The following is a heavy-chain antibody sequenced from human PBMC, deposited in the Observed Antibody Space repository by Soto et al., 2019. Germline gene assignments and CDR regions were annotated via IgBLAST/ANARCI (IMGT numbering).Heavy chain of an antibody. Sequence: GGSLRLSCAASEFTFSNAWMSWGRQSPGKGLEWVGRIKSKTDGGTTDYAAPVKGRFTISRDDSKNTLYLQMNSLKTEDTAVYYCTTAGEVLRFLEWPDYYYYGMDVWGQGTTVTVSS. J-gene: IGHJ6*02. CDR3: TTAGEVLRFLEWPDYYYYGMDV. D-gene: IGHD3-3*01. V-gene: IGHV3-15*01. CDR1: EFTFSNAW. CDR2: IKSKTDGGTT.